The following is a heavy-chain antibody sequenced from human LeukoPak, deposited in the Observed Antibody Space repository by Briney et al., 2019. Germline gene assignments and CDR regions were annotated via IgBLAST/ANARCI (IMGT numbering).Heavy chain of an antibody. CDR2: MTPNSGNT. V-gene: IGHV1-8*01. CDR3: ARPSPIAAAGTGHHDY. D-gene: IGHD6-13*01. CDR1: GYTFTSYD. Sequence: ASVKVSCKASGYTFTSYDINWVRQATGQGLEWMGWMTPNSGNTGYAQKLQGRVTMTTDTSTSTAYMELRSLRSDDTAVYYCARPSPIAAAGTGHHDYWGQGTLVTVSS. J-gene: IGHJ4*02.